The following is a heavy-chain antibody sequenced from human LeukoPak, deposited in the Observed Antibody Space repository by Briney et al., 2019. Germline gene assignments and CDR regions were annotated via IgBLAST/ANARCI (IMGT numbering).Heavy chain of an antibody. D-gene: IGHD6-19*01. J-gene: IGHJ4*02. CDR2: IYYSGST. V-gene: IGHV4-59*08. CDR3: ARHPRNYRAVASFDY. CDR1: GGSISIYY. Sequence: PSETLSLTCTVSGGSISIYYWSWIRQPPGKGLEWIGYIYYSGSTNYNPSLKSRVTISVDTSKNQFSLKLSSVTAADTAVYYCARHPRNYRAVASFDYWGQGTLVTVSS.